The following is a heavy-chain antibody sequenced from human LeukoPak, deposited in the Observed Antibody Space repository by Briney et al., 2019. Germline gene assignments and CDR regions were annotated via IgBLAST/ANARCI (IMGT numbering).Heavy chain of an antibody. CDR3: AMGPDTALVKNYYMDV. V-gene: IGHV3-23*01. CDR2: ISGNSATT. CDR1: GLNFNNYA. D-gene: IGHD5-18*01. J-gene: IGHJ6*03. Sequence: GGSVILSCAASGLNFNNYAMSWVRQAPGKGLEWVSVISGNSATTYYADSVKGRFTTSRDNSRNTVDLHLNNLRVEDTAKYYCAMGPDTALVKNYYMDVWGTGTTVTISS.